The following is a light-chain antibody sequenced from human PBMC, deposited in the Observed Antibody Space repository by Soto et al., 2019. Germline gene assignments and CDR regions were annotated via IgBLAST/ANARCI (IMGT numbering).Light chain of an antibody. CDR1: QSISSW. J-gene: IGKJ1*01. V-gene: IGKV1-5*03. CDR2: KAS. CDR3: QQYNSYSST. Sequence: DIQMTQSPSTLSASVGDRVTITCRASQSISSWLAWYQQKPGKAPKLLIYKASSLESWVPSRFSGSGSGTEFTLTISSLQPDDFATYYCQQYNSYSSTFVQGTKVEIK.